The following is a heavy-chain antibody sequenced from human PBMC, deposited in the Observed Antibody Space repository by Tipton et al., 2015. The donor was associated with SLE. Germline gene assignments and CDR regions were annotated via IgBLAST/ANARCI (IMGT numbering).Heavy chain of an antibody. CDR3: ARVLPATSWFDP. Sequence: TLSLTCTVSGGSISSSSYYWGWIRQPPGKGLEWIGSIYYSGSTYYNPSLKSRVTISVDKSKNQFSLKLSSVTAADTAVYYCARVLPATSWFDPWGQGTLVTVSS. CDR1: GGSISSSSYY. J-gene: IGHJ5*02. CDR2: IYYSGST. V-gene: IGHV4-39*07. D-gene: IGHD1-26*01.